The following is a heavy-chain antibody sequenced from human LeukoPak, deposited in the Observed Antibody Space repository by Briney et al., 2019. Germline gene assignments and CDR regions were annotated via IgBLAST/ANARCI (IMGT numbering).Heavy chain of an antibody. CDR3: ARGQYDFWSGYYISPRKNWFDP. V-gene: IGHV3-30*03. CDR1: GFTFSSYS. Sequence: PGGSLRLSCAASGFTFSSYSMNWVRQAPGKGLEWVAVISYDGSNKYYADSVKGRFTISRDNSKNTLYLQMNSLRAEDTAVYYCARGQYDFWSGYYISPRKNWFDPWGQGTLVTVSS. D-gene: IGHD3-3*01. J-gene: IGHJ5*02. CDR2: ISYDGSNK.